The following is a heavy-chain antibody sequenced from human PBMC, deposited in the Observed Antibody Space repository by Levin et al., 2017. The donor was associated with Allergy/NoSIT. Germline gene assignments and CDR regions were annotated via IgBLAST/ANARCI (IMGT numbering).Heavy chain of an antibody. CDR3: ARDQHSSGWNAADY. J-gene: IGHJ4*02. Sequence: GLEWLAVISSDGSNKNYADSVKGRFTISRDNSKNTLYLQMNSLRPEDTAVYYCARDQHSSGWNAADYWGQGTLVTVSS. V-gene: IGHV3-30*03. D-gene: IGHD6-19*01. CDR2: ISSDGSNK.